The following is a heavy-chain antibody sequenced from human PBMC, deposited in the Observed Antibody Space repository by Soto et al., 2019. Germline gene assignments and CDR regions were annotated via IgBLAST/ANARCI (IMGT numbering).Heavy chain of an antibody. CDR1: GFTFSSYW. Sequence: GGSLRLSCAASGFTFSSYWMSWVRQAPGKGLEWVANIKQDGSEKYYVDSVKGRFTISRDNAKNSLYLQMNSLRAEDTAVYYCARVGGGDYCSGGSCTTWGGYYYYYMDVWGKGTTVTVSS. J-gene: IGHJ6*03. V-gene: IGHV3-7*01. CDR3: ARVGGGDYCSGGSCTTWGGYYYYYMDV. D-gene: IGHD2-15*01. CDR2: IKQDGSEK.